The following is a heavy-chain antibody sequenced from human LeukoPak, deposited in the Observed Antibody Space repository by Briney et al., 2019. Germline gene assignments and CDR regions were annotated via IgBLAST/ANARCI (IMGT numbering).Heavy chain of an antibody. D-gene: IGHD3-10*01. J-gene: IGHJ5*02. CDR3: ARYYYGSGTSFDP. CDR2: ISSSSTTI. CDR1: GFTFSSYS. V-gene: IGHV3-48*04. Sequence: PGGSLRLSCAASGFTFSSYSMMWVRQAPGKGLEWVSYISSSSTTIHYADSVKGRFTISRDNAKNSLYLQMSSLRAEDTAVFYCARYYYGSGTSFDPWGQGTLVTVSS.